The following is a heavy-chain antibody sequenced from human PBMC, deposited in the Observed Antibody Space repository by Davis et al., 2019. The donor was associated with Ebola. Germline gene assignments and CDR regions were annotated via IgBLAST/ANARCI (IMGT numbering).Heavy chain of an antibody. V-gene: IGHV3-66*01. CDR3: ARGECSSTSCYYYYGMDV. CDR2: IYSGGST. J-gene: IGHJ6*04. D-gene: IGHD2-2*01. CDR1: GFTFSSYS. Sequence: GESLKISCAASGFTFSSYSMNWVRQAPVKGLEWVSVIYSGGSTYYADSVKGRFTISRDNAKNTLYLQMNSLRAEDTAVYYCARGECSSTSCYYYYGMDVWGKGTTVTVSS.